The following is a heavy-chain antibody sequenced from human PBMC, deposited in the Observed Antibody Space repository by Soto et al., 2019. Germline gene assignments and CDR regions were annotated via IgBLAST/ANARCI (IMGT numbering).Heavy chain of an antibody. Sequence: ASVKVSCKASGYTFTSYGISCVRQAPGQGLEGMGWISAYNGNTNDAQKLQGRVTMTTDTSTSTAYMKLRSLRSDDTAVYYCARDLTTYYDFWSGPPDYGMDVWGQGTTLTVSS. CDR1: GYTFTSYG. D-gene: IGHD3-3*01. CDR2: ISAYNGNT. J-gene: IGHJ6*02. V-gene: IGHV1-18*04. CDR3: ARDLTTYYDFWSGPPDYGMDV.